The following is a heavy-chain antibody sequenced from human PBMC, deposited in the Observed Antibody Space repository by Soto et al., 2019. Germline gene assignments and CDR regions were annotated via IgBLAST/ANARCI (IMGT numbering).Heavy chain of an antibody. V-gene: IGHV1-18*01. Sequence: ASVKVSCKASGYTFTRSGISWVRQAPGQGLEWMGWISTYNGDTNYAQTLQGRVTMTTDTSTSTAYMELRSLRSDDTAVYYCARGVTPYYYYYGMDVWGQGTTVTVSS. CDR2: ISTYNGDT. J-gene: IGHJ6*02. CDR3: ARGVTPYYYYYGMDV. D-gene: IGHD4-4*01. CDR1: GYTFTRSG.